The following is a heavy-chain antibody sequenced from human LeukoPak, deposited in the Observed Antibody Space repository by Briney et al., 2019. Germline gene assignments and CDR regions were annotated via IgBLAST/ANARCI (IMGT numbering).Heavy chain of an antibody. CDR2: IYTSGST. J-gene: IGHJ4*02. V-gene: IGHV4-61*02. CDR1: GGSINSDTYY. CDR3: VREVFYYADC. Sequence: SQTLSLTCTVSGGSINSDTYYWSWIRQPAGKGLEWIGRIYTSGSTSYNPSLESRVTISVDTSNNQFSLKLSSVTAADTAVYYCVREVFYYADCWGQGTLVTVSS. D-gene: IGHD3-10*01.